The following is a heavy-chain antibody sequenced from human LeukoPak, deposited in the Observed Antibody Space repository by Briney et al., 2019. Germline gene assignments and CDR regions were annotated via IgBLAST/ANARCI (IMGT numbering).Heavy chain of an antibody. Sequence: GESLKISCQASGYSFTSYWIGWVRQMPGRGLEWMAIINPSDSNTRYSPSFQGQVTISADKSISTAFLLWSSLKASDTAMYYCARQFSGGSPLLDFDLWGRGTLVTVSS. CDR3: ARQFSGGSPLLDFDL. D-gene: IGHD2-15*01. J-gene: IGHJ2*01. CDR2: INPSDSNT. CDR1: GYSFTSYW. V-gene: IGHV5-51*01.